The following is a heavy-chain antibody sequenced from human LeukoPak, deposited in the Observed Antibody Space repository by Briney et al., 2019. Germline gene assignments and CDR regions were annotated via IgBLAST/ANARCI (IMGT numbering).Heavy chain of an antibody. CDR2: MNSDGRSR. Sequence: TGGSLRLSCAVSGFTLSSYWMHWVRQAPGKGLVWVSRMNSDGRSRTYADSVKGRFTISRDNAKNTLYLQMNSLRGEDTAVYYCAREDLRTGHWFFDLWGRGTLVTVSS. D-gene: IGHD4-17*01. CDR3: AREDLRTGHWFFDL. CDR1: GFTLSSYW. V-gene: IGHV3-74*01. J-gene: IGHJ2*01.